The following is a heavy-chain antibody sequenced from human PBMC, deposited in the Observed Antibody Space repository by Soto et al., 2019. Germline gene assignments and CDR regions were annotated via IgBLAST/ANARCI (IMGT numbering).Heavy chain of an antibody. CDR1: GYTFTTYG. J-gene: IGHJ4*02. V-gene: IGHV1-18*01. CDR2: ISAYNGNT. D-gene: IGHD6-19*01. CDR3: ARDSTDGSGWYFDY. Sequence: ASVKVSCKASGYTFTTYGITWVRQAPGQGLDWMGWISAYNGNTNYAQKLQGRATMTTDTSTNTAYMELRSLRSDDTAVYYCARDSTDGSGWYFDYWGQGTLVTVSS.